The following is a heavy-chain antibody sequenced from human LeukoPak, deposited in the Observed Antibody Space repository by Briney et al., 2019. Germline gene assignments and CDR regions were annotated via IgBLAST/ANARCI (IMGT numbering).Heavy chain of an antibody. CDR3: ARSGAAGISHHWYFDL. Sequence: SETLSLTCAVYGGSFSGYYWSWIRQPPGKGLEWIGEINHSGSTNYNPSLKSRVTISVDTSKNQFSLKLRSVTAADTAVYYCARSGAAGISHHWYFDLWGRGTLVTVSS. CDR2: INHSGST. CDR1: GGSFSGYY. J-gene: IGHJ2*01. V-gene: IGHV4-34*01. D-gene: IGHD1-26*01.